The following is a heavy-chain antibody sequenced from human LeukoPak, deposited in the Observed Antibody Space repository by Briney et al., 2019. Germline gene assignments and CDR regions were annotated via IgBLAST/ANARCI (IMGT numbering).Heavy chain of an antibody. CDR1: GFTFSSYA. CDR3: ASPPYSHAFDI. J-gene: IGHJ3*02. D-gene: IGHD1-26*01. Sequence: PGGSLRLSCAASGFTFSSYAMSWVRQAPGKGLEWVSYISSSSSTIYYADSVKGRFTISRDNAKNSLYLQMNSLRAEDTAVYYCASPPYSHAFDIWGQGTMVTVSS. V-gene: IGHV3-48*01. CDR2: ISSSSSTI.